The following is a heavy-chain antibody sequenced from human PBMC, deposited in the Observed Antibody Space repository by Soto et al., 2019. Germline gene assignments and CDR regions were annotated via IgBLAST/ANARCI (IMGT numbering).Heavy chain of an antibody. CDR3: ARDCTHNYYYYYYGMDV. Sequence: GVSRILSCAASGFTFSSYAMHWVRQAPGKGLEWVAVISYDGSNKYYADSVKGRFTISRDNSKNTLYLQMNSLRAEDTAVYYCARDCTHNYYYYYYGMDVWGQGTTVTVSS. CDR1: GFTFSSYA. J-gene: IGHJ6*02. CDR2: ISYDGSNK. D-gene: IGHD3-10*01. V-gene: IGHV3-30-3*01.